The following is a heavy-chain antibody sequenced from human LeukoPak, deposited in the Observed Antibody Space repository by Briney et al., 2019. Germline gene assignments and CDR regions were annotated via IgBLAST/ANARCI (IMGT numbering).Heavy chain of an antibody. CDR3: AKWGFDY. V-gene: IGHV3-74*01. CDR2: IKTDGSNT. Sequence: PGGSLRLSCAASGFTFSSYWMHWVRQAPGKGLVWVSRIKTDGSNTYYADSVKGRFTISRDNSKNTLYLQMNSLRAEDTAVYYCAKWGFDYWGQGTLVTVSS. J-gene: IGHJ4*02. CDR1: GFTFSSYW. D-gene: IGHD2-8*01.